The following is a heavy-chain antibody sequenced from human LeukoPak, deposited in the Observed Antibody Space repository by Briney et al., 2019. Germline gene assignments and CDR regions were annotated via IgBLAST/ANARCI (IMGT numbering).Heavy chain of an antibody. CDR3: ARGFSGWYLNYYYYMDV. D-gene: IGHD6-19*01. J-gene: IGHJ6*03. Sequence: SETLSLTCTVSGGSISSSSYYWGWIRQPPGKGLEWIGSIYYSGSTYYNPSLKSRVTISVDTSKNQFSLKLSSVTAADTAVYYCARGFSGWYLNYYYYMDVWGKGTTVTVSS. V-gene: IGHV4-39*07. CDR1: GGSISSSSYY. CDR2: IYYSGST.